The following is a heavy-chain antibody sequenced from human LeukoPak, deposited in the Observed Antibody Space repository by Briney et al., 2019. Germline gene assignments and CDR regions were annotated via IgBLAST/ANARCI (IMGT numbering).Heavy chain of an antibody. CDR1: GYSFTSYW. D-gene: IGHD3-22*01. CDR3: ARDYYDGSGRNVPLGY. CDR2: IYPGDSDT. J-gene: IGHJ4*02. Sequence: GESLKISCKGSGYSFTSYWIGWVRQMPGKGLEWMGIIYPGDSDTRYSPSFQGQVTISADKSISTAYLQWSSLKASDTAMYYCARDYYDGSGRNVPLGYWGQGTLVTVSS. V-gene: IGHV5-51*01.